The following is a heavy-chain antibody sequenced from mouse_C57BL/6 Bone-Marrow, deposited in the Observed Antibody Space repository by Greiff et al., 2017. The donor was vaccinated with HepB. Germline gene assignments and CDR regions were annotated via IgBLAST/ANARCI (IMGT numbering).Heavy chain of an antibody. Sequence: EVKLVESEGGLVQPGSSMKLSCTASGFTFSDYYMAWVRQVPEKGLEWVANINYDGSSTYYLDSLKSRFIISRDNAKNILYLQMSSLKSEDTATYYCARDRPLPYGSSSYWYFDVWGTGTTVTVSS. CDR2: INYDGSST. V-gene: IGHV5-16*01. J-gene: IGHJ1*03. D-gene: IGHD1-1*01. CDR3: ARDRPLPYGSSSYWYFDV. CDR1: GFTFSDYY.